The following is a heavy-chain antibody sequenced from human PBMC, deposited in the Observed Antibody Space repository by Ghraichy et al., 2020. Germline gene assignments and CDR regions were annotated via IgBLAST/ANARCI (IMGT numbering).Heavy chain of an antibody. CDR3: AREGSYGEGYYFDY. CDR1: GGSISSYY. Sequence: GSLRLSCTVSGGSISSYYWSWIRQPPGKRLEWIGYIYYSGSTNYNPSLKSRVTISVDTSKNQFSLKLSSVTAADTAVYYCAREGSYGEGYYFDYWGQGTLVTVSS. CDR2: IYYSGST. V-gene: IGHV4-59*01. D-gene: IGHD2-15*01. J-gene: IGHJ4*02.